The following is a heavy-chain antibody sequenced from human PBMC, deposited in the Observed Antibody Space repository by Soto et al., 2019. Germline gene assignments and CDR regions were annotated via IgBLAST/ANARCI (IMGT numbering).Heavy chain of an antibody. Sequence: PGVSLRLSCAASGFTFVTDAMSWVRQAPGKGLEWVSAITGSGGSTYYADSVKGRFTISRDNSKNTLYLHMNSLRAEDTDVYYCAKDLNILSRYSGYWGLGP. J-gene: IGHJ4*02. CDR1: GFTFVTDA. CDR2: ITGSGGST. V-gene: IGHV3-23*01. CDR3: AKDLNILSRYSGY. D-gene: IGHD3-9*01.